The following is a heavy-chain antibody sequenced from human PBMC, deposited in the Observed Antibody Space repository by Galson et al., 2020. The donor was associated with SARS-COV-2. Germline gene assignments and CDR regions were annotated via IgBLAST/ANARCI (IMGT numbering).Heavy chain of an antibody. CDR1: GFTFSPYT. D-gene: IGHD5-18*01. V-gene: IGHV3-48*04. CDR2: ISSDSTTI. Sequence: GESLKISCAASGFTFSPYTMSWVRQAPGKGLEWVSVISSDSTTIYYADSVKGRVTISRDNAKNSLFLQMNSLRVEDTAVYYCARDRQLAYWGQGTLVTVSS. CDR3: ARDRQLAY. J-gene: IGHJ4*02.